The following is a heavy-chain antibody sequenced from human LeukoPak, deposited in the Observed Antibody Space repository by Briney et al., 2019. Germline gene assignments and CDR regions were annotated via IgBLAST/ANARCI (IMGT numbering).Heavy chain of an antibody. Sequence: GGSLRLSCAASGFTVSSNYMTWVRQAPGKGLEWVSSISSSSSYIYYADSVKGRFTISRDNAKNSLYLQMNSLRAEDTAVYYCARVPSHGSGTWGQGTLVTVSS. CDR1: GFTVSSNY. D-gene: IGHD3-10*01. J-gene: IGHJ5*02. V-gene: IGHV3-21*01. CDR3: ARVPSHGSGT. CDR2: ISSSSSYI.